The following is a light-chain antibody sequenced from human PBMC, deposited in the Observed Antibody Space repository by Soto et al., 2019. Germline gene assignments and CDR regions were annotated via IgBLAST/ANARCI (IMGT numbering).Light chain of an antibody. CDR3: QQYNSYLT. J-gene: IGKJ4*01. V-gene: IGKV1-5*01. CDR1: QSISSW. Sequence: DIQMTQSPSTLSAPVGDRVTITCRASQSISSWLAWYQQKPGKAPKLLIYDASSLESGVPSRFSGSGSGTEFSLTISSLQPDDFATYYCQQYNSYLTFGGGTKVEIK. CDR2: DAS.